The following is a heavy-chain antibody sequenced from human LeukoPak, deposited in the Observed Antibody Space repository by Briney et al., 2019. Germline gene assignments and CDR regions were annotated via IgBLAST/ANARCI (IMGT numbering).Heavy chain of an antibody. V-gene: IGHV4-31*03. J-gene: IGHJ4*02. CDR1: GGSISSGGYY. D-gene: IGHD3-9*01. CDR3: ARGVSHRNFDWLFY. Sequence: SQTLSLTCTVSGGSISSGGYYWSWIRQPPGKGLEWIGEINDSGSTHYNTSLNSRVTISVDTSKNQVYLKLSSVTAADTAIYYCARGVSHRNFDWLFYWGQGTLVTVSS. CDR2: INDSGST.